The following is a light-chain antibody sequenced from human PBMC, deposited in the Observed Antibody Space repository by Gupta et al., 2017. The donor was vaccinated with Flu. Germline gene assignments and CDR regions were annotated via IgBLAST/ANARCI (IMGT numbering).Light chain of an antibody. J-gene: IGLJ1*01. V-gene: IGLV1-47*01. CDR3: ITWDHSLSAYV. CDR1: DSNIGSRF. CDR2: RNN. Sequence: SVTIPWSGSDSNIGSRFIHWYQQLPGTAPKLLIYRNNQRSSGVPDRFSGSKSGTSASLAISGLRSEDEGDYYCITWDHSLSAYVFGTGTKVTVL.